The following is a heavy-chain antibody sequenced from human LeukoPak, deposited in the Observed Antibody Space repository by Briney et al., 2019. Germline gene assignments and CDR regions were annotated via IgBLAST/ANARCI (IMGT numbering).Heavy chain of an antibody. CDR2: IYTSGST. CDR1: GDSIISGTDY. V-gene: IGHV4-61*02. D-gene: IGHD3-10*01. J-gene: IGHJ4*02. Sequence: PSETLSLTCSVSGDSIISGTDYWSWIRQPAGKGLEWIGRIYTSGSTSYNPALKSRVTISVDTSKNQFSLKLTSVTAADTAVYYCARGGGATRIDYWGQGTLVTVSS. CDR3: ARGGGATRIDY.